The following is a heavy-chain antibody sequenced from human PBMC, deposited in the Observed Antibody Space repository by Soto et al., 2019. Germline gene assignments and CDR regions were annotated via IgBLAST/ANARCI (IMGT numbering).Heavy chain of an antibody. CDR3: ARDSHYCSSTSCYSPLAFGI. CDR1: GGSISSGGYY. CDR2: IYYSGST. V-gene: IGHV4-31*03. D-gene: IGHD2-2*02. Sequence: PSETLSLTCTVSGGSISSGGYYWSWIRQHPGKGLEWIGYIYYSGSTYYNPSLKSRVTISVDTSKNQFSLKLSSVTAADTAVYYCARDSHYCSSTSCYSPLAFGIWGQGTMVTVSS. J-gene: IGHJ3*02.